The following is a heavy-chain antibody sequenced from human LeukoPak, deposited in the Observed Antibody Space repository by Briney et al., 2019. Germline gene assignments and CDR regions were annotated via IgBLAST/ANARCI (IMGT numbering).Heavy chain of an antibody. CDR3: ARAGGWYYFDY. CDR1: GFTFSTYA. J-gene: IGHJ4*02. Sequence: GGSLRLSCAASGFTFSTYAMHWVRQAPGKGLEYVSAISSNGGTTYYANSVKGRFTISRDNSKNTLYLQMGSLRTEDMAVYCCARAGGWYYFDYWGQGTLVTVSS. CDR2: ISSNGGTT. D-gene: IGHD6-19*01. V-gene: IGHV3-64*01.